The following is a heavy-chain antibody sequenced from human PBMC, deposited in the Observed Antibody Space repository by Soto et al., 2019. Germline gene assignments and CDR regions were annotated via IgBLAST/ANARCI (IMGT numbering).Heavy chain of an antibody. Sequence: QVQLVQSGAEVKKPGASVKVSCKVSGYMFASYGISWARQAPGQGLEWMGWINTYNGNINYAQKFQGRVTMTTDTSPSTAYMELRGLGSDDTALYYWARERGAYKYFEYRGQGTLVTVSS. CDR3: ARERGAYKYFEY. D-gene: IGHD1-1*01. J-gene: IGHJ4*02. CDR2: INTYNGNI. CDR1: GYMFASYG. V-gene: IGHV1-18*01.